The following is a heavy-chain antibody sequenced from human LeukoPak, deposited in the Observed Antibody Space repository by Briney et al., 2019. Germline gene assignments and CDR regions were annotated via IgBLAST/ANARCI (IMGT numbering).Heavy chain of an antibody. CDR3: TRGGYTSSSMGVNDF. D-gene: IGHD6-13*01. J-gene: IGHJ4*02. CDR1: GFTFSSYW. CDR2: IKQDGSEK. V-gene: IGHV3-7*01. Sequence: GGSLRLSCAASGFTFSSYWVGWVRQAPGKGLEWVANIKQDGSEKYYVDSVKGRFTISRDNAKNSLYLRMNSLRAEDTAVYYCTRGGYTSSSMGVNDFWGQGTLVTVSS.